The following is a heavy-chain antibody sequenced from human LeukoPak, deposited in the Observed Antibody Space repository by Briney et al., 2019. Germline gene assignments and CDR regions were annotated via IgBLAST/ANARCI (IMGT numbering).Heavy chain of an antibody. CDR2: IKSKTDGGTT. Sequence: GGSLRLSCAASGFTFSNAWMSWVRQAPGKGLEWVGRIKSKTDGGTTDYAAPVKGRFTISRDDSKNTLYLQMNSLKTEDTAVYYCTTVRCSSTSCYYEIWGQGTPVTVSS. V-gene: IGHV3-15*01. CDR1: GFTFSNAW. J-gene: IGHJ4*02. CDR3: TTVRCSSTSCYYEI. D-gene: IGHD2-2*01.